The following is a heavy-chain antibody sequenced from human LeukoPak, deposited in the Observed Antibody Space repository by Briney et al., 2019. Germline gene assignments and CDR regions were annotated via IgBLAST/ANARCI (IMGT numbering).Heavy chain of an antibody. CDR2: INPNSGGT. V-gene: IGHV1-2*02. CDR1: GYTFTGYY. J-gene: IGHJ3*01. CDR3: ARDGSRQQPYAFDV. Sequence: ASVKVSCKASGYTFTGYYMHWVRQAPGQGLEWMGWINPNSGGTNYAQKFQGRVTMTRDTSISTAYMELSRLRSEDTAIYYCARDGSRQQPYAFDVWGQGTMVTVSS. D-gene: IGHD6-13*01.